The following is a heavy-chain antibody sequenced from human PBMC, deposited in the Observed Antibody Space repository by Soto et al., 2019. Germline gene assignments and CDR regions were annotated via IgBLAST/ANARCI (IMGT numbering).Heavy chain of an antibody. CDR3: ARALAVAAEGGDY. J-gene: IGHJ4*02. Sequence: GASVKVSCKASGYTFTSYDINWVRQATGQGLEWMGWMNPNSGNTGYAQKFQGRVTMTRNTSISTAYIELSSLRSEDTAVYYCARALAVAAEGGDYWGQGPLVTVSS. D-gene: IGHD6-19*01. CDR1: GYTFTSYD. CDR2: MNPNSGNT. V-gene: IGHV1-8*01.